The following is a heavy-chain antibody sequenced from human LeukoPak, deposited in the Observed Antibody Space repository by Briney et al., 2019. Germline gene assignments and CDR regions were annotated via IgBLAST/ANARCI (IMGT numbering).Heavy chain of an antibody. V-gene: IGHV1-2*06. D-gene: IGHD2-2*01. J-gene: IGHJ4*02. Sequence: GASVMISCKTSGYTFTGYHMHWVRQAPGQGLEWMGRINPNSGDTNYAQKFQGRVTMTRDTSICTAYMELSRLRSDDTAVYYCARDYCSSTSCLFDYWGQGTLVTVSS. CDR1: GYTFTGYH. CDR2: INPNSGDT. CDR3: ARDYCSSTSCLFDY.